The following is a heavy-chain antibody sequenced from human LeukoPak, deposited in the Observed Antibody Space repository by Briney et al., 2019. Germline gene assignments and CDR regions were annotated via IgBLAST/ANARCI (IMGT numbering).Heavy chain of an antibody. D-gene: IGHD3-10*01. CDR1: GFTFSSYA. V-gene: IGHV3-30*04. CDR2: ISYDGSNK. CDR3: ARDNYGSGSYYIGSPYMDV. J-gene: IGHJ6*03. Sequence: GGSLRLSCAASGFTFSSYAMHWVRQAPGKGLEWVAVISYDGSNKYYADSVKGRFTISRDNAKNSLYLQMNSLRAEDTAVYYCARDNYGSGSYYIGSPYMDVWGKGTTVTVSS.